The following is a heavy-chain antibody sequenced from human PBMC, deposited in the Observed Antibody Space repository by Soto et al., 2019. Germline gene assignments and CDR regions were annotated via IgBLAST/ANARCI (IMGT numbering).Heavy chain of an antibody. CDR1: GFTFSDYY. D-gene: IGHD2-2*01. V-gene: IGHV3-11*06. Sequence: GGSLRLSCAASGFTFSDYYMSWIRQAPGKGLEWVSYISTSTGYTNYADSVKGRFTISRDNAKNSLYLQMNSLRAEDTAVYYCARRPAAGNWFDPWGQGTQVTVSS. CDR2: ISTSTGYT. J-gene: IGHJ5*02. CDR3: ARRPAAGNWFDP.